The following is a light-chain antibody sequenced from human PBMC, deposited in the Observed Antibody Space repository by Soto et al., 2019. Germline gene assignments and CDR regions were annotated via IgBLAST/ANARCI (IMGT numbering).Light chain of an antibody. CDR2: GAS. Sequence: EMVMTQSPATLSVSPGERATLSCRASQSVSSNLAWYQQKPGLAPRLLIYGASTRATGVPARFSGSGSGTEFTLTISSLQSEDFAVYYCQQYNNWPLFGPGTKVDIK. CDR1: QSVSSN. V-gene: IGKV3-15*01. J-gene: IGKJ3*01. CDR3: QQYNNWPL.